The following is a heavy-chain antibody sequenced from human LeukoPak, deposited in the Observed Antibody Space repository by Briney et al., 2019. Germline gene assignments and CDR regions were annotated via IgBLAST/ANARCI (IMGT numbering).Heavy chain of an antibody. CDR1: GFTFSSRG. D-gene: IGHD2-2*01. J-gene: IGHJ4*02. V-gene: IGHV3-30*02. CDR3: AKDLPAAYFDY. Sequence: GGSLRLSCAASGFTFSSRGMHWVRQAPGKGLEWVAFIRSDGSIKYYADSVKGRFTISRDNSKNTLYLQVSSLRPEDTAVYCCAKDLPAAYFDYWGQGTLVTVSS. CDR2: IRSDGSIK.